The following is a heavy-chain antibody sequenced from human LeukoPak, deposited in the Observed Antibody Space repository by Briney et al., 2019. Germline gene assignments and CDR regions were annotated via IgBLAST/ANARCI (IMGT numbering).Heavy chain of an antibody. J-gene: IGHJ4*02. CDR2: IYSSGST. Sequence: ASETLSLTCTVSGGSISSYYWSWIRQPAGKGLEWIGRIYSSGSTNYSPSLKSRVTMSVDTSKNQFSLKLSSLTAADTAVYYCAREGDYGDKDWGQGTLVTVSS. V-gene: IGHV4-4*07. CDR3: AREGDYGDKD. CDR1: GGSISSYY. D-gene: IGHD4-17*01.